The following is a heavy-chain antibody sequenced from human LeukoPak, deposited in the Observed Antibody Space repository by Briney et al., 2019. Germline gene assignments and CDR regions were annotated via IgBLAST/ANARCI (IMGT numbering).Heavy chain of an antibody. CDR3: ARGSNYSDY. V-gene: IGHV4-34*01. Sequence: SETLSLTCAVYGGSFSGYYWSWIRQPPGKGLEWIGEINHSGSTNYNPSLKSRVTTSVDTSKNQFSLKLSSVTAADTAVYYCARGSNYSDYWGQGTLVTVSS. J-gene: IGHJ4*02. CDR2: INHSGST. CDR1: GGSFSGYY.